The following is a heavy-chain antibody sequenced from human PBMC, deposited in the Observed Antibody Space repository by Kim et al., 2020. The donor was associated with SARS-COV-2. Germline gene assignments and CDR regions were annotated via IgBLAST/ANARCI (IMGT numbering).Heavy chain of an antibody. V-gene: IGHV4-34*01. Sequence: SETLSLTCAVYGGSFSGYYWSWIRQPPGKGLEWIGEINHSGSTNYNPSLKSRVTISVDTSKNQFSLKLSSVTAADTAVYYCASSYYGSGSYPVDYWGQGT. CDR2: INHSGST. CDR3: ASSYYGSGSYPVDY. D-gene: IGHD3-10*01. J-gene: IGHJ4*02. CDR1: GGSFSGYY.